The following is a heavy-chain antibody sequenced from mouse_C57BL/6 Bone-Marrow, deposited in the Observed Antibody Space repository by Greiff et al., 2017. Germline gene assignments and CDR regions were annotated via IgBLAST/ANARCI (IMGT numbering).Heavy chain of an antibody. CDR1: GYAFTNYL. CDR3: ARNYYGSSYNAMDY. CDR2: INPGSGGN. D-gene: IGHD1-1*01. V-gene: IGHV1-54*01. Sequence: QVQLQQSGAELVRPGTSVKVSCKASGYAFTNYLIEWVKQRPGQGLEWIGVINPGSGGNNYNEKFQGKATLTADKASSTDYMQLSSLTSEDSAVYFCARNYYGSSYNAMDYWGQGTSVTVAS. J-gene: IGHJ4*01.